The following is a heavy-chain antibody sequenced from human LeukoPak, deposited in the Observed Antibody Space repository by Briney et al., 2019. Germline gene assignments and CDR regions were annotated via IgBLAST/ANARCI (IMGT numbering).Heavy chain of an antibody. V-gene: IGHV1-46*01. CDR1: GYTFTSYG. J-gene: IGHJ4*02. CDR3: TRVRDSSWGSTSFDY. Sequence: ASVKVSCKASGYTFTSYGISWVRQAPGQGLEWMGIINPSAGTTNYAPKFQDRVTMTGDTSTSTVYMELSSLTSDDTAVYYCTRVRDSSWGSTSFDYWGQGTLVTVSS. CDR2: INPSAGTT. D-gene: IGHD6-13*01.